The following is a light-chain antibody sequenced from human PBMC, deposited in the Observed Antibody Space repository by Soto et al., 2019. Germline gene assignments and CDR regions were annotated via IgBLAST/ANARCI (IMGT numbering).Light chain of an antibody. Sequence: NFMLTQPHSVSESPGKTVTISCTRSSGSIASNYVQWYQQRPGSAPTTVIYEDNQRPSGVPDRFSGSIDSSSNSASLTISGLQTEDEADYYCQSYDSSNPYWVFGGGTKLTVL. CDR3: QSYDSSNPYWV. J-gene: IGLJ3*02. CDR1: SGSIASNY. V-gene: IGLV6-57*03. CDR2: EDN.